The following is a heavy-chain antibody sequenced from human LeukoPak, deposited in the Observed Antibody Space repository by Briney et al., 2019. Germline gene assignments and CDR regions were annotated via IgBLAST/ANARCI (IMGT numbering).Heavy chain of an antibody. J-gene: IGHJ4*02. V-gene: IGHV1-46*01. CDR2: FNPSGGST. D-gene: IGHD1-26*01. CDR1: GYMFTNYY. CDR3: ARVPLGGSQLYSFDY. Sequence: ASVKVSCKASGYMFTNYYIHWVRQAPGQGLEWMGVFNPSGGSTSYAEKFQGRVTMTRDTSTSTVYMELSSLRSDDTAVYYCARVPLGGSQLYSFDYWGQGTLVTVSS.